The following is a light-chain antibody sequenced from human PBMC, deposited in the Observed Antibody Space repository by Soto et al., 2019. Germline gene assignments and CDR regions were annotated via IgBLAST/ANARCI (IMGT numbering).Light chain of an antibody. Sequence: EIVMTQSPATLSLSPGERAPLSCRASQSVSGSNLAWYQQKPGQAPRLLIYGASTRATGIPARFSGSGSGTEFTLTISSLQSEDFAVYYCQQYNNWPPAWTVGQGTKVDIK. CDR2: GAS. CDR3: QQYNNWPPAWT. V-gene: IGKV3-15*01. CDR1: QSVSGSN. J-gene: IGKJ1*01.